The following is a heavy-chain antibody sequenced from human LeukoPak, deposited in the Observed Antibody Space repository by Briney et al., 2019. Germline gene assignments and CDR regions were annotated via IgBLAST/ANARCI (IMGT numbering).Heavy chain of an antibody. J-gene: IGHJ4*02. D-gene: IGHD3-3*01. CDR2: IRGIGGST. Sequence: GGSLRLSCAASGFTFSSYSMSWVRQAPGKGLEWVAAIRGIGGSTYYADSVKGRFTISRDNSKNTLYLQMNSLRAEDTAVYYCAKTGVTIFGVVPFDYWGQGTLVTVSS. CDR3: AKTGVTIFGVVPFDY. V-gene: IGHV3-23*01. CDR1: GFTFSSYS.